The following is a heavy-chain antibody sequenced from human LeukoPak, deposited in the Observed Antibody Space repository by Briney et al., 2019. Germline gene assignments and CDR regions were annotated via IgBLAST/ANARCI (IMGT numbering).Heavy chain of an antibody. Sequence: ASAKVSCKASGYTFTGYYMHWVRQAPGQGLEWMGWINPNSGGTNYAQKFQGRVTMTRDTSISTAYMELSRLRSDDTAVYYCARLASDIVVVPAAVWGQGTLVTVSS. D-gene: IGHD2-2*01. CDR1: GYTFTGYY. CDR3: ARLASDIVVVPAAV. CDR2: INPNSGGT. V-gene: IGHV1-2*02. J-gene: IGHJ4*02.